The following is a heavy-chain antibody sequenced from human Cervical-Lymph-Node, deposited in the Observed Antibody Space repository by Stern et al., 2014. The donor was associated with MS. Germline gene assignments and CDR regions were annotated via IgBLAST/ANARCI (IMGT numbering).Heavy chain of an antibody. J-gene: IGHJ4*02. CDR1: GSTFSSYG. Sequence: VQLVQSGGGVVQPGRSLRLSCAASGSTFSSYGMHWVRQAPGKGLGWVAVISYDGSNKYYADSVKGRFTISRDNSKNTLYLQMNSLRAEDTAVYYCATARLGYCSSNSCYTVYYWGQGTLVTVSS. V-gene: IGHV3-30*03. D-gene: IGHD2-2*02. CDR3: ATARLGYCSSNSCYTVYY. CDR2: ISYDGSNK.